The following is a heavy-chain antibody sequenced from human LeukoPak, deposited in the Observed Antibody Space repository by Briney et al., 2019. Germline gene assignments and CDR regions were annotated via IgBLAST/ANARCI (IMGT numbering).Heavy chain of an antibody. J-gene: IGHJ4*02. D-gene: IGHD6-6*01. CDR2: ISGSGGSI. V-gene: IGHV3-23*01. CDR3: AKALLTYSSSSDY. CDR1: GFTFSSYA. Sequence: PGGSLRLSCAASGFTFSSYAMSWVRQAPGKGLEWVSAISGSGGSIYYADSVKGRFTISRDNSKNTLYLQMNSLRAEDTAVCYCAKALLTYSSSSDYWGQGTLVTVSS.